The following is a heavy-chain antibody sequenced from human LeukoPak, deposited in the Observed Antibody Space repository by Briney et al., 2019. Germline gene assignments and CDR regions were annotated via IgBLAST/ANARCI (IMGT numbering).Heavy chain of an antibody. CDR2: IIPIFGTA. CDR3: ASWFVYGGNADYYYYYMDV. J-gene: IGHJ6*03. CDR1: GGTFSSYA. D-gene: IGHD4-23*01. V-gene: IGHV1-69*05. Sequence: SVKVSCKASGGTFSSYAISRVRQVPGQGLEWMGGIIPIFGTANYAQKFQGRVTITTDESTSTAYMELSSLRSEDTAVYYCASWFVYGGNADYYYYYMDVWGKGTTVTVSS.